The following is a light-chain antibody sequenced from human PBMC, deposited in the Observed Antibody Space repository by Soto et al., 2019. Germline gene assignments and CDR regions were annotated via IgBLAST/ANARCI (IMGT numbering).Light chain of an antibody. CDR1: SSDVGRYNY. CDR3: CSYAGTYSYV. V-gene: IGLV2-11*01. Sequence: QSALTQPRSVSGSPGQAVTISCTGTSSDVGRYNYVSWYQQLPGKAPKLMIYDVTKRPSGVPDRFSGSKSGNTASLTISGLQAEDEADYYCCSYAGTYSYVFGTGT. J-gene: IGLJ1*01. CDR2: DVT.